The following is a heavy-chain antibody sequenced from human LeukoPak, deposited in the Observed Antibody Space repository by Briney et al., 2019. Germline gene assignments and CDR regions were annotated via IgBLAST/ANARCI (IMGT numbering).Heavy chain of an antibody. CDR3: ARTIIAVAGRWFDP. Sequence: ASVKVSCKASGYTFTSYDINWVRQATGQGLEWMGWTNPNSGNTGYAQKFQGRVTMTRNTSISTAYMELSSLRSEDTAVYYCARTIIAVAGRWFDPWGQGTLVTVSS. CDR2: TNPNSGNT. CDR1: GYTFTSYD. J-gene: IGHJ5*02. V-gene: IGHV1-8*01. D-gene: IGHD6-19*01.